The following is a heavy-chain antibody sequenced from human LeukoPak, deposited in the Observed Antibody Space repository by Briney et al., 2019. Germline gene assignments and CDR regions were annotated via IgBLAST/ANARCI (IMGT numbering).Heavy chain of an antibody. CDR1: GFTFSSNG. CDR2: IWYDGSHK. D-gene: IGHD3-22*01. J-gene: IGHJ4*02. V-gene: IGHV3-33*06. CDR3: AKATNYYDSGLYFDY. Sequence: GGSLRLSCAASGFTFSSNGMHWVRQAPGKALEWVAVIWYDGSHKYYADSVKARFTISRDTSKSTLYLQMNSLRAEDTAVYYCAKATNYYDSGLYFDYWGQGTLVTVSS.